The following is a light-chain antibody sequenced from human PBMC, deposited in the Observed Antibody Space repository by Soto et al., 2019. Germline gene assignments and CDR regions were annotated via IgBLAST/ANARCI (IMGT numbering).Light chain of an antibody. CDR3: SSYTSSSTPV. Sequence: HSVRRQPACVSWSPRPGIGISCTGTSSDVGGYNYVSWSQQHPGKAPKLMIYDVSNRPSGVSNRFSGSKSGNTASLTISGLQAEDEADYYCSSYTSSSTPVFGGGTKVTVL. CDR1: SSDVGGYNY. CDR2: DVS. J-gene: IGLJ2*01. V-gene: IGLV2-14*01.